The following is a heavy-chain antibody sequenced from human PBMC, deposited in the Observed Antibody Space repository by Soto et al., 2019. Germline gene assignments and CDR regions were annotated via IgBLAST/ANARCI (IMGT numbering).Heavy chain of an antibody. CDR1: GFTFSSYA. CDR2: ISYDGSNK. J-gene: IGHJ6*02. Sequence: GGSLRLSCAASGFTFSSYAMHWVRQAPGKGLEWVAVISYDGSNKYYADSVKGRFTISRDNSKNTLYLQMNSLRAEDTAVYYCARDRCSSTSCYPGMDVWGQGTTVTVSS. CDR3: ARDRCSSTSCYPGMDV. V-gene: IGHV3-30-3*01. D-gene: IGHD2-2*01.